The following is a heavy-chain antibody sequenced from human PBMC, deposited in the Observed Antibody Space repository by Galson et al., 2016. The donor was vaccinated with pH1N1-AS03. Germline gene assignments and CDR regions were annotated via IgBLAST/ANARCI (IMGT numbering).Heavy chain of an antibody. V-gene: IGHV3-7*01. J-gene: IGHJ4*02. CDR3: ARGAPGDHLLSPLWN. CDR1: GFTFRTFG. D-gene: IGHD2-2*01. Sequence: LRLSCAASGFTFRTFGLHWVRQAPGKGLEWVANIKQDGSEKFYVDSLKGRFTISRDNAKNSLYLQMSSLRAEDTAIYYCARGAPGDHLLSPLWNWGQGTLVTVSS. CDR2: IKQDGSEK.